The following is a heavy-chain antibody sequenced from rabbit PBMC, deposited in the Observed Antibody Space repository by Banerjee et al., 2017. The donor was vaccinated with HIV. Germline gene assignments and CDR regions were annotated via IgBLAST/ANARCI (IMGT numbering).Heavy chain of an antibody. J-gene: IGHJ5*01. CDR3: ARSQGYAGYAGYGYASGDWLDL. D-gene: IGHD6-1*01. CDR2: IYAGSSGST. Sequence: QEQLEESGGDLVKPEGSLTLTCTASGFSFSSSYWICWVRQAPGKGLEWIACIYAGSSGSTYYASWAKGRFTISKTSSTTVTLQMTSLTAADTATYFCARSQGYAGYAGYGYASGDWLDLWGPGTLVTVS. CDR1: GFSFSSSYW. V-gene: IGHV1S45*01.